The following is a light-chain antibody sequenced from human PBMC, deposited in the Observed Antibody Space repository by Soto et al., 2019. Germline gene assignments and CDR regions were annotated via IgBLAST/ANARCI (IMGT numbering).Light chain of an antibody. Sequence: EIVLTQSPCTLSLSPGEGATLSCRASQSVSSSYLAWYQQKPGQAPRLLIYGASSRATGIPDRFSGSGSATDFTLTISRLEPEDSAAYYCQQYGSSPRTFGQGTKVEIK. CDR1: QSVSSSY. CDR3: QQYGSSPRT. CDR2: GAS. J-gene: IGKJ1*01. V-gene: IGKV3-20*01.